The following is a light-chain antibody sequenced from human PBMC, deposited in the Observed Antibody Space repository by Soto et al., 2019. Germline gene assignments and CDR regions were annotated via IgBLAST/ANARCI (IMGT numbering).Light chain of an antibody. J-gene: IGKJ4*01. CDR2: SAS. CDR3: QQLNGYQLA. Sequence: DIPLTQSPSFLSAFVGDTVTITCRASQAMSTYLAGYQQKPGKVPKLLFRSASTLQSGVPPRFSGGGSGTEFTLTISTLQPDDSGIYYCQQLNGYQLALGVGTNVEIK. V-gene: IGKV1-9*01. CDR1: QAMSTY.